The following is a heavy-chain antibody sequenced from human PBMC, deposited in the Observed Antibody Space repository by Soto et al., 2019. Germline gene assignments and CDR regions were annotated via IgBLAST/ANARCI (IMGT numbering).Heavy chain of an antibody. CDR3: ARGLPRGYGDYGASNWFDP. CDR2: IYYSGST. D-gene: IGHD4-17*01. J-gene: IGHJ5*02. V-gene: IGHV4-30-4*01. CDR1: GGSISSGDYY. Sequence: SETLSLTCTFSGGSISSGDYYWSWIRQPPGKGLEWIGYIYYSGSTYYNPSPKSRVTISVDTSKNQFSLKLSSVTAADTAVYYCARGLPRGYGDYGASNWFDPWGQGTLVTVSS.